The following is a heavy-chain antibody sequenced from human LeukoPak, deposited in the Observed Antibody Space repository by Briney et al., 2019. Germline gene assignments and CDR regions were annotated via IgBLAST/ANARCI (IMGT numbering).Heavy chain of an antibody. Sequence: ASVKVSCKASGYTFTSYYMHWVRQAPGQGLEWMGIINPSGGSTSYAQKFQGRVTMTRDTSTSTVYMELSSLRSEDTAVYYCARGSGGTRSYYYYGMDVWGQGTTVTVSS. CDR3: ARGSGGTRSYYYYGMDV. J-gene: IGHJ6*02. CDR2: INPSGGST. D-gene: IGHD2-15*01. CDR1: GYTFTSYY. V-gene: IGHV1-46*01.